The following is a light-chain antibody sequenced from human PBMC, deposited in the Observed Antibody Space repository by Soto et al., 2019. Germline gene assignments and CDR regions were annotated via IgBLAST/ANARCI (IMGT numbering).Light chain of an antibody. CDR1: SSNVGSYKL. CDR3: CQSGGSPTYV. CDR2: EVN. Sequence: QSALTQPASVSGPPGQSITISCTGTSSNVGSYKLISWYQQHPGKAPKLMIFEVNKRPSGVSNRLAGSKAGNSASLTTSGLKGEDEADYYCCQSGGSPTYVFGTGTKRTVL. V-gene: IGLV2-23*02. J-gene: IGLJ1*01.